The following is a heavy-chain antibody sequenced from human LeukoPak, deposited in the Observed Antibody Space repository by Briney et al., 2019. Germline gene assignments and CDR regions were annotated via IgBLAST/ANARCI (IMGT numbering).Heavy chain of an antibody. D-gene: IGHD2-21*02. CDR3: ARHVTSFHI. V-gene: IGHV4-39*01. CDR2: IFYSGTT. J-gene: IGHJ3*02. CDR1: GGSISETTYY. Sequence: SETLSLTCSVSGGSISETTYYWGWIRQPPGKGLEWIGSIFYSGTTYYNPSLKSRVTTSVDTSNNQFSLKLSSVTAADTAVYFCARHVTSFHIWGQGTMVTVSS.